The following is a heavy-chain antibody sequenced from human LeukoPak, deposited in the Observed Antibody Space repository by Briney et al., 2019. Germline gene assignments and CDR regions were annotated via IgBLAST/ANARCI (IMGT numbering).Heavy chain of an antibody. J-gene: IGHJ3*02. CDR1: GYSFTSYW. V-gene: IGHV5-51*01. D-gene: IGHD2-2*01. Sequence: GESLKISCKGSGYSFTSYWIGWVRQMPGKGLEWMGIIYPGDSDTRYSPSFQGQVTISADKSISTAYLQWSSLKASDTAMYYCARRGTVPAAFDAFDIWGQGTMVTVSS. CDR3: ARRGTVPAAFDAFDI. CDR2: IYPGDSDT.